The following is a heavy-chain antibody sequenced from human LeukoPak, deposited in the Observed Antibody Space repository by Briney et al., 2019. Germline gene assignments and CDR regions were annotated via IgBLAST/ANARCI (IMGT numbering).Heavy chain of an antibody. J-gene: IGHJ5*02. CDR1: GGSISGHY. D-gene: IGHD3-22*01. V-gene: IGHV4-59*08. CDR3: ARPYYYDSRIDP. CDR2: IHYTGRT. Sequence: SETLSLTCTVSGGSISGHYWSWIRQPPGKGLERIGYIHYTGRTDSNPSLKSRITISVDTSKNQFSLKLTSVTAADTAVYYCARPYYYDSRIDPWGQGTLVTVSS.